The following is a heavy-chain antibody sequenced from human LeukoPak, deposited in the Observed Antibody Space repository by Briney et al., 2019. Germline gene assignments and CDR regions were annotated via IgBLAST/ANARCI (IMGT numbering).Heavy chain of an antibody. D-gene: IGHD1-26*01. Sequence: PSETLSLTCTVSGGSISSGSYYWRWIRQPAGKGLEWIGRIYTSGSTNYNPSLKSRVTMSVDTSKNQFSLKLSSVTAADTAVYYCARGVSEWELLYFDYWGQGTLVTVSS. V-gene: IGHV4-61*02. CDR3: ARGVSEWELLYFDY. J-gene: IGHJ4*02. CDR2: IYTSGST. CDR1: GGSISSGSYY.